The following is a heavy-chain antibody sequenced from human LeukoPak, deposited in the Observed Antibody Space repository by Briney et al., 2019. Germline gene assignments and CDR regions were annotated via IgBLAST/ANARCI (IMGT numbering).Heavy chain of an antibody. CDR1: GFTFSTYW. D-gene: IGHD5-18*01. Sequence: QAGGSLRLSCAAPGFTFSTYWMSWVRQAPGKGLEWVANIKDDGSEKYFVDSVKGRFTISRDNARNSLYLQMNSLRAEDTAVYYCARVLGYGWFDPWGQGTLVTVSS. CDR2: IKDDGSEK. V-gene: IGHV3-7*01. CDR3: ARVLGYGWFDP. J-gene: IGHJ5*02.